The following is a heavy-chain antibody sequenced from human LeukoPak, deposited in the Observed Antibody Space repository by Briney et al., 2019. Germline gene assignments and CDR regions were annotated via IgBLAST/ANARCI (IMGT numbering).Heavy chain of an antibody. CDR2: IYYSGST. D-gene: IGHD3-16*01. CDR1: GGAISSYY. J-gene: IGHJ3*02. V-gene: IGHV4-59*08. Sequence: SETLSLTCTVSGGAISSYYWSWSRQPPGKGLECIAYIYYSGSTNYNPSLKSPVTISIETAKNQFSPKLSTVTAPNTALYYCARSHHLGRHDDFDIWGQGTMVTVSS. CDR3: ARSHHLGRHDDFDI.